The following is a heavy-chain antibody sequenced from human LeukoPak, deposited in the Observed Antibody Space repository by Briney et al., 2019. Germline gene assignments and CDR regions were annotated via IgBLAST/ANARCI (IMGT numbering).Heavy chain of an antibody. CDR1: GGTFSSYA. V-gene: IGHV1-69*13. Sequence: ASVKVSCKASGGTFSSYAISWVRQAPGQGLEWMGGIIPIFGTANYAQKFQGRVTITADESTSTAYMELSSLRSEDTAVYYCARGSAAAAGTFDYWGQGTLVTVSS. D-gene: IGHD6-13*01. J-gene: IGHJ4*02. CDR3: ARGSAAAAGTFDY. CDR2: IIPIFGTA.